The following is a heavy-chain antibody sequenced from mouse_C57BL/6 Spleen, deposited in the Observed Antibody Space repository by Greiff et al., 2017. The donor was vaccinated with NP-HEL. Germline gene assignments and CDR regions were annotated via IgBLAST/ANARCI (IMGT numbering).Heavy chain of an antibody. J-gene: IGHJ2*01. CDR3: ASIYYDYDGGYFDY. D-gene: IGHD2-4*01. CDR2: IDPSDSYT. Sequence: QVQLQQPGAELVRPGTSVKLSCKASGYTFTSYWMHWVKQRPGQGLEWIGVIDPSDSYTNYNGKFKGKATLTADKSSSTAYMQLSSLTSEDSAVYFGASIYYDYDGGYFDYWGQGTTLTVSS. CDR1: GYTFTSYW. V-gene: IGHV1-59*01.